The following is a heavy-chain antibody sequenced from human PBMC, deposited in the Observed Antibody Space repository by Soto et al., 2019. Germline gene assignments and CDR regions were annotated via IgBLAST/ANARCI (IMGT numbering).Heavy chain of an antibody. D-gene: IGHD1-1*01. Sequence: QVQLVESGGGVVQPGRSLRLSCAASGFTFISYAMHWVRQAPGKGLEWVAVIAYDGRNKYYADSVKGRFTISRDNSKNTLYLQMNSLRIEDTAVYYCARELERVFDYWGQGTLVTVSS. CDR3: ARELERVFDY. CDR2: IAYDGRNK. J-gene: IGHJ4*02. V-gene: IGHV3-30*04. CDR1: GFTFISYA.